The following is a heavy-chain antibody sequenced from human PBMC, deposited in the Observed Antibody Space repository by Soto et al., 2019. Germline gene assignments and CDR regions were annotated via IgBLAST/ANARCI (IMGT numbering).Heavy chain of an antibody. CDR2: IIPIFGTA. V-gene: IGHV1-69*13. D-gene: IGHD1-1*01. CDR3: ASQGLRGSTTGTTPPEYYYGMDV. Sequence: GASVKVSCKASGGTFSSYAISWVRQAPGQGLEWMGGIIPIFGTANYAQKFQGRVTITADESTSTAYMELSSLRSEDTAVYYCASQGLRGSTTGTTPPEYYYGMDVWGQGTTVTVSS. CDR1: GGTFSSYA. J-gene: IGHJ6*02.